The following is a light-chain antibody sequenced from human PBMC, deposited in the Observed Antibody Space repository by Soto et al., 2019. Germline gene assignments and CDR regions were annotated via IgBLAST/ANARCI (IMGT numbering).Light chain of an antibody. CDR2: EVS. V-gene: IGLV2-14*01. J-gene: IGLJ3*02. CDR3: TSYTSTITRKV. CDR1: SSDVGGYNY. Sequence: QSALTQPASVSGSPGQSIAISCTGTSSDVGGYNYVSWYQQHPGKAPKLMIYEVSNRPSGVSDRFSGSKSDNTASLTISGLQAEDEADYYCTSYTSTITRKVFGGGTKVTVL.